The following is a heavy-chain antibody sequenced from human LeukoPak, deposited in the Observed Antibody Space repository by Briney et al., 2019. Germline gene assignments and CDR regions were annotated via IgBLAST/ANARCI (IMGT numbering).Heavy chain of an antibody. CDR2: ISGSGGST. CDR3: AKVAVAGLYYYYMDV. D-gene: IGHD6-19*01. Sequence: GGSLRLSCAASGFTFSSYAMSWVRQAPGQGLEWVSAISGSGGSTYYADSVKGRFTISRDNSKNTLYLQMNSLRAEDTAVYYCAKVAVAGLYYYYMDVWGKGTTVTVSS. J-gene: IGHJ6*03. V-gene: IGHV3-23*01. CDR1: GFTFSSYA.